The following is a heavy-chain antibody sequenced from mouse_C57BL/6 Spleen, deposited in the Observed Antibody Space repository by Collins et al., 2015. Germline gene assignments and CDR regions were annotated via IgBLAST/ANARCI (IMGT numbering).Heavy chain of an antibody. CDR2: IYPGDGST. Sequence: QVQLQQSGPELVKPGASVKMSCKASGYTFTSYYIHWVKQRPGQGLEWIGWIYPGDGSTKYNEKFKGKTTLTADKSSSTAYMLLSSLTSEDSAIYFCAGIWDVDYWGQGTTLTVSS. D-gene: IGHD4-1*01. CDR3: AGIWDVDY. V-gene: IGHV1S56*01. J-gene: IGHJ2*01. CDR1: GYTFTSYY.